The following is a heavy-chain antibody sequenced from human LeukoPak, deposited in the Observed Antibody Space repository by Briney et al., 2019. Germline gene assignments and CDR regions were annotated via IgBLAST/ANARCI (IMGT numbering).Heavy chain of an antibody. J-gene: IGHJ4*02. CDR2: IYYSGST. V-gene: IGHV4-39*01. Sequence: SETLSLTCTVSGGSVNNNNYYWGWVRQPPGKGLEWIGSIYYSGSTYYNPSLKSRVTISVETSKNQFSLKLSSVTAADTAVYYCARQFGITMVRGANFDYWGQGTLVTVSS. CDR3: ARQFGITMVRGANFDY. CDR1: GGSVNNNNYY. D-gene: IGHD3-10*01.